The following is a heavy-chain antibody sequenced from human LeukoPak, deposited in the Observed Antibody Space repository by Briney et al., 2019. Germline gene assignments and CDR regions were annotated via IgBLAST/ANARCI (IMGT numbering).Heavy chain of an antibody. V-gene: IGHV3-48*04. J-gene: IGHJ4*02. Sequence: HAGGSLRLSCAASGFTFSSYSMNWVRQAPGKGLEWVSYISSSSSTIYYADSVKGRFTISRDNAKNSLYLQMNSLRAEDTAVYYCARAPLGRKWELRADFDYWGQGTLVTVSS. CDR2: ISSSSSTI. D-gene: IGHD1-26*01. CDR3: ARAPLGRKWELRADFDY. CDR1: GFTFSSYS.